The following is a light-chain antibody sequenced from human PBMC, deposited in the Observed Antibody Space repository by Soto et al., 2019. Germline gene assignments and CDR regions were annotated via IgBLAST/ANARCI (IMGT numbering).Light chain of an antibody. CDR1: HDISTW. V-gene: IGKV1-5*01. J-gene: IGKJ1*01. Sequence: DMQMTHSASTLSPSVGQGVTITCRASHDISTWLAWYQQKPGKAPQVLLFDASSLESGVPSRFSGSGSGTEFTLTISSLQPDDFATYYCQQYHEYWFGQGTKV. CDR3: QQYHEYW. CDR2: DAS.